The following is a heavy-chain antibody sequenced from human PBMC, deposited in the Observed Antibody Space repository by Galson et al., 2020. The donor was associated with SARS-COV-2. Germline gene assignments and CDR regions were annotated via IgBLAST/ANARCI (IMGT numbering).Heavy chain of an antibody. D-gene: IGHD6-19*01. CDR1: GGTFSSYA. CDR3: ARGPRGSSGGYGNNYWYFDL. V-gene: IGHV1-69*13. CDR2: IIPIFGTA. Sequence: GASVKVSCEASGGTFSSYAISWVRQAPGQGLEWMGGIIPIFGTANYAQKFQGRVTITADESTSTAYMELSSLRSEDTAVYYCARGPRGSSGGYGNNYWYFDLWGRGTLVTVSS. J-gene: IGHJ2*01.